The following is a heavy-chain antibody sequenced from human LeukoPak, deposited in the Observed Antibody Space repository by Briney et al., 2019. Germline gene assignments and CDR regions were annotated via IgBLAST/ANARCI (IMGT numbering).Heavy chain of an antibody. Sequence: PGRSLRLSCTASGFTFGDYAMSWVRQAPGKGLEWVGLIRSKACGGTTEYAASVKGRFTISRDDSKSIAYLQMNSLKTEDTAVYYCIREAWYGSGSYYEKVFDYWGQGTLVTVSS. CDR1: GFTFGDYA. D-gene: IGHD3-10*01. CDR2: IRSKACGGTT. J-gene: IGHJ4*02. CDR3: IREAWYGSGSYYEKVFDY. V-gene: IGHV3-49*04.